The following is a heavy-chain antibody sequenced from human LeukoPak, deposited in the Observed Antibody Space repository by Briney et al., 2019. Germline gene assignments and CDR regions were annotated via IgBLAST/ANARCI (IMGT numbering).Heavy chain of an antibody. CDR2: TRNKANSYTT. CDR1: GFTFSDHY. V-gene: IGHV3-72*01. Sequence: VQPGGSLRLSCAASGFTFSDHYMDWVRQAPGKGLEWVGRTRNKANSYTTEYAASVKGRFTIPRDDSKNSLYLQMNSLKTEDTAVYYCARWGSYYDILTGYHYYGMDVWGKGTTVTVSS. D-gene: IGHD3-9*01. CDR3: ARWGSYYDILTGYHYYGMDV. J-gene: IGHJ6*04.